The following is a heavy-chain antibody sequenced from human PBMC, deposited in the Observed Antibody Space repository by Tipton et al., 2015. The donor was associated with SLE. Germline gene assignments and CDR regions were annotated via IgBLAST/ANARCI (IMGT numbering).Heavy chain of an antibody. CDR1: GGSVSGAGYY. J-gene: IGHJ4*02. CDR3: AKDRSRGYGSFDD. D-gene: IGHD5-12*01. Sequence: LRLSCTVSGGSVSGAGYYWSWIRLQPGKGLEWIGYIYYIGSGSTSYNPSLKSRLTISVDTSKNQFSLKLSSVTAADTAVYYCAKDRSRGYGSFDDWGQGTLVTVSS. CDR2: IYYIGSGST. V-gene: IGHV4-31*02.